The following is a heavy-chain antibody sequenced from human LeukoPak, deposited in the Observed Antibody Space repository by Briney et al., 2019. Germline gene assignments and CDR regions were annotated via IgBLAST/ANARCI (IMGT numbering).Heavy chain of an antibody. CDR2: IIPIFGTA. D-gene: IGHD1-7*01. J-gene: IGHJ4*02. Sequence: VASVKVSCKASGYTFTSYAMHWVRQAPGQGLEWMGGIIPIFGTANYAQKFQGRVTITTDESTSTAYMELSSLRSEDTAVYYCARGSGTVLDYWGQGTLVTVSS. V-gene: IGHV1-69*05. CDR3: ARGSGTVLDY. CDR1: GYTFTSYA.